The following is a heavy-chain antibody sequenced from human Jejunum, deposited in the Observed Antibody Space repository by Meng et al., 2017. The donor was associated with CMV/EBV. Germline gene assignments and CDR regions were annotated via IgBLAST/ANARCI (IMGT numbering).Heavy chain of an antibody. D-gene: IGHD2/OR15-2a*01. V-gene: IGHV3-30*02. CDR2: ISYDDTDK. CDR3: AKDGANYNLWQYGMDV. CDR1: FAFNSSG. Sequence: FAFNSSGMPWVRQAPGKGLAWVSFISYDDTDKYYADSVKCRFSISRDNSKNTLYLQMNILRAEDTAVYYCAKDGANYNLWQYGMDVWGQGTTVTVSS. J-gene: IGHJ6*02.